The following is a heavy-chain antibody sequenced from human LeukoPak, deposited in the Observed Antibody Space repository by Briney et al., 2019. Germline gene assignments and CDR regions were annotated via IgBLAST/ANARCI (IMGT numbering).Heavy chain of an antibody. CDR2: IHHSGST. Sequence: SETLSLTCTVSGGSISSGNYYWSWIRQHPGKGLEWIGYIHHSGSTYYNPSLKSRVIISVDTSKNQFSLKLSSVTAADTAVYYCASYGSGSYRFDPWGQGTLVTVSS. CDR3: ASYGSGSYRFDP. D-gene: IGHD3-10*01. V-gene: IGHV4-31*03. J-gene: IGHJ5*02. CDR1: GGSISSGNYY.